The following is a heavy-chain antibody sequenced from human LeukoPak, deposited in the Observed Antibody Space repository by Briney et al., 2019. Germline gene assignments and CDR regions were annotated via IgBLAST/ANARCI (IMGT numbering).Heavy chain of an antibody. Sequence: GGSLRLSCAASGFTFSNFYMNWVRQAPGKGLEWVSSIITSSSHTYYADSVKGRFTISRDNAKNSLYLQMNSLRAEDTAVYYCARDPAQDDYWGQGTLVTVSS. CDR3: ARDPAQDDY. V-gene: IGHV3-21*01. CDR1: GFTFSNFY. J-gene: IGHJ4*02. CDR2: IITSSSHT.